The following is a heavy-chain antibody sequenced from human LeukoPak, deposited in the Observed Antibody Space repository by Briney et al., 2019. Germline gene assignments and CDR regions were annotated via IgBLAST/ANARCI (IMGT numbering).Heavy chain of an antibody. CDR2: IYYSGST. Sequence: PSETLSLTCTVSGGSISSGGYYWSWIRQHPGKGLEWIGYIYYSGSTYYNPSLKSRVTISVDTSKNQFSLKLSSATAADTAVYYCARALVVVTAAFDIWGQGTMVTVSS. D-gene: IGHD2-21*02. V-gene: IGHV4-31*03. CDR3: ARALVVVTAAFDI. CDR1: GGSISSGGYY. J-gene: IGHJ3*02.